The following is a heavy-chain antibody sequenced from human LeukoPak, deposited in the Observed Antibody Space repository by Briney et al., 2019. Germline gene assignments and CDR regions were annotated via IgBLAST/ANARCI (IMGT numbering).Heavy chain of an antibody. Sequence: GGSLRLSCAVSGFTFSSYSMNWVRQPPGKGLEWVSSISSSSSYIYYADSVKGRFTISRDNAKNSLYLQMNSLRAEDTAVYYCARDIGHGDYGSDWFDPWGQGTLVTVSS. CDR1: GFTFSSYS. CDR3: ARDIGHGDYGSDWFDP. D-gene: IGHD4-17*01. J-gene: IGHJ5*02. CDR2: ISSSSSYI. V-gene: IGHV3-21*01.